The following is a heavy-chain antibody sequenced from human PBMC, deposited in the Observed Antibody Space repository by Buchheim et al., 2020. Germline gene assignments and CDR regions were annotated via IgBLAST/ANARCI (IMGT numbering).Heavy chain of an antibody. CDR1: GFTFSSYA. V-gene: IGHV3-23*04. Sequence: EVQLVESGGGLVQPGGSLRLSCVASGFTFSSYAMNWVRQAPGKGLEWVSVIRGSDGGTYYAGSVKGRFTISRDNSNKTLYLQMNSLRAEDTAVYYCAKGYRDGYNPFDYWGRGTL. D-gene: IGHD5-24*01. J-gene: IGHJ4*02. CDR3: AKGYRDGYNPFDY. CDR2: IRGSDGGT.